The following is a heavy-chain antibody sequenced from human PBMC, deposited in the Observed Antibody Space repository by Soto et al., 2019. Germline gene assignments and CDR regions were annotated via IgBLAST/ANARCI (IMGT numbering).Heavy chain of an antibody. CDR3: AKDIRSLDYYDSSGFDY. CDR2: ISWNSGSI. D-gene: IGHD3-22*01. V-gene: IGHV3-9*01. J-gene: IGHJ4*02. CDR1: GFTFDDYA. Sequence: PGGSLRLSCAASGFTFDDYAMHWVRQAPGKGLEWVSVISWNSGSIGYADSVKGRFTISRDNAKNSLYLQMNSLRAEDTALYYCAKDIRSLDYYDSSGFDYWDQGTLVTVSS.